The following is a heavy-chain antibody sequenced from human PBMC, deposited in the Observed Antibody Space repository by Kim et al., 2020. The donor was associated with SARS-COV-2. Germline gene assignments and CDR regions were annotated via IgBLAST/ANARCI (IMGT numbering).Heavy chain of an antibody. V-gene: IGHV1-2*02. CDR1: GYTFTDNY. J-gene: IGHJ4*02. CDR3: ARTGYSYTSFDF. Sequence: ASVKVSCKASGYTFTDNYIHWVRQAPGQGLEWMGWINPNSGGTNYAQKFQCRVTMTRDTSITTAYMELTNLRSDDTVVYYCARTGYSYTSFDFWGQGTLV. CDR2: INPNSGGT. D-gene: IGHD5-18*01.